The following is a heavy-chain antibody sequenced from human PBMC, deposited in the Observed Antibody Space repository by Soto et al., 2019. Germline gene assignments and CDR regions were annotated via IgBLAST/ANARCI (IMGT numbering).Heavy chain of an antibody. CDR2: IYYSGST. CDR1: GGSISSYY. Sequence: PSETLSLTCTVSGGSISSYYWSWIRQPPGKGPEWIGYIYYSGSTNYNPSLKSRVTISVDTSKNQFSLKLSSVTAADTAVYYCATNYGAYSLDAFDIWGQGTRVSVAS. D-gene: IGHD4-17*01. J-gene: IGHJ3*02. V-gene: IGHV4-59*08. CDR3: ATNYGAYSLDAFDI.